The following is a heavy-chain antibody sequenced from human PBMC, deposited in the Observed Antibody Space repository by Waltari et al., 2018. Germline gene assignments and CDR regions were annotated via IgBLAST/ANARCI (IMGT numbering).Heavy chain of an antibody. CDR2: ISGNGGVT. CDR3: TKRDYYDEKSFFPLFEY. CDR1: GFPFRGYA. J-gene: IGHJ4*02. D-gene: IGHD3-22*01. Sequence: EVQLLESGGDLVQPGGSLSLHCVASGFPFRGYAMAWVRQAPGKGLEWVSGISGNGGVTYYADSVKGRFTISRHNAKNTVYLQMNSLRVEDTAIYFCTKRDYYDEKSFFPLFEYWGQGALVTVSS. V-gene: IGHV3-23*01.